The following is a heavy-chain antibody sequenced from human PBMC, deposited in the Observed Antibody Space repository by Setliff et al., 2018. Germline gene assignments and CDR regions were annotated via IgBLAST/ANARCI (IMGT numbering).Heavy chain of an antibody. CDR1: GFTFTSYA. CDR2: ISGSGGST. D-gene: IGHD2-15*01. Sequence: GGSLRLSCAASGFTFTSYAMRWVRQAPGKGLEWVSSISGSGGSTYYADSVKGRFTISRDNSNNALYLQMNSLRAEDTAMYYCARDPDRLGYCSGGSCSTFDYWGQGTLVTVSS. CDR3: ARDPDRLGYCSGGSCSTFDY. J-gene: IGHJ4*02. V-gene: IGHV3-23*01.